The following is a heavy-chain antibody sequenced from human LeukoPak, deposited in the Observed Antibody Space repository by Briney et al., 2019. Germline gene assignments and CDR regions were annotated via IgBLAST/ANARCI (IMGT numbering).Heavy chain of an antibody. CDR2: IESNGLA. CDR1: GFTFSSYW. V-gene: IGHV3-74*01. D-gene: IGHD3-10*01. J-gene: IGHJ5*01. Sequence: GGSLRLSCAASGFTFSSYWMHWVRQTPGKGLMWVSRIESNGLALYADSVRDRFTISRDNAKNTVYLQMNSLRADDTAMYYCARAVTYFYGSVTYDWFESWGRGTLVTVSS. CDR3: ARAVTYFYGSVTYDWFES.